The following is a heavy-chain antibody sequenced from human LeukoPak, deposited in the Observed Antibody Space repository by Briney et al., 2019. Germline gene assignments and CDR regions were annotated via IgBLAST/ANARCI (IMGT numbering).Heavy chain of an antibody. CDR1: VGSISGYF. D-gene: IGHD6-19*01. J-gene: IGHJ3*02. V-gene: IGHV4-59*08. Sequence: PSETLSLTCTVSVGSISGYFWGWIRQPPEKGLEWIGNINFSGSTNYNPSLKSRVTISLDTSKNQFSLKLSSVTAADTAVYYCARRAEQSSPGHAFDIWGQGTMVTVSS. CDR2: INFSGST. CDR3: ARRAEQSSPGHAFDI.